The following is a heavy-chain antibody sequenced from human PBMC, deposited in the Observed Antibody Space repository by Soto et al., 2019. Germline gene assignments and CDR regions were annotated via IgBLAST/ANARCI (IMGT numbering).Heavy chain of an antibody. V-gene: IGHV4-61*01. Sequence: SETLSLTCTVSGGSVSSGSYYWSWIRQPPGKGLEWIGYIYYSGSTNYNPSLKSRVTISVDTSKNQFSLKLSSVTAADTAVYYCARDYYYCSGYYTRLWFAPRGQGTLVTGSA. CDR1: GGSVSSGSYY. CDR2: IYYSGST. J-gene: IGHJ5*02. CDR3: ARDYYYCSGYYTRLWFAP. D-gene: IGHD3-22*01.